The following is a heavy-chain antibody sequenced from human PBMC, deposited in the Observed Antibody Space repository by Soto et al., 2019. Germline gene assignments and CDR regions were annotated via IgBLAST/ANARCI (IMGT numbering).Heavy chain of an antibody. Sequence: PGGSLRLSCAASGFTFSSYAMSWVRQAPGKGLEWVSAISGSGGSTYYADSVKGRFTISRDNSKNTLYLQMNSLRAEDTAVYYCAKGPQDNYYDSSGYPYHFQHWGQGTLVTVSS. CDR3: AKGPQDNYYDSSGYPYHFQH. CDR1: GFTFSSYA. J-gene: IGHJ1*01. V-gene: IGHV3-23*01. D-gene: IGHD3-22*01. CDR2: ISGSGGST.